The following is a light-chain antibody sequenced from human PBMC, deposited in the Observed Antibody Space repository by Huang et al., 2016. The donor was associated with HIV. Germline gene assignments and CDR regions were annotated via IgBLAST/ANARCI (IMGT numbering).Light chain of an antibody. Sequence: DIQMTQSPSSLSASLGDRVIITCRASQRIAKYLNWYQQMPGKAPKLLISATSTLQGGVPSRFSGSGSGTDFTLSISGMQPEDTATYYCQQSYRAPRTFGQGTMVEF. CDR2: ATS. V-gene: IGKV1-39*01. CDR3: QQSYRAPRT. CDR1: QRIAKY. J-gene: IGKJ2*01.